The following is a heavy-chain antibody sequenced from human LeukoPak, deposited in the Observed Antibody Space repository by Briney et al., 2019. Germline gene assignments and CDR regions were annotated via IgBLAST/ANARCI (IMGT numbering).Heavy chain of an antibody. CDR3: ARGDSSGYQDYFDY. Sequence: PETLSLTCAVYGGSFSGYYWSWIRQPPGKGLEWIGEINHSGSTNYNPSLKSRVTVSVDTSKNQFSLKLSSVTAADTAVYYCARGDSSGYQDYFDYWGQGTLVTVSS. J-gene: IGHJ4*02. D-gene: IGHD3-22*01. V-gene: IGHV4-34*01. CDR2: INHSGST. CDR1: GGSFSGYY.